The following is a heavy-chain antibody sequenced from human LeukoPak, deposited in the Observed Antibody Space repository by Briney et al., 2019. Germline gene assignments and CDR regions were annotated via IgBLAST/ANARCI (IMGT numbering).Heavy chain of an antibody. Sequence: GGSLRLSCAASGFTFSSYGMLWVRQAPGKGLEWLALIWFDGSYKYYVDSVKGRFTISRDNSKNTVYLQMNSLRAEDTALYYCARTTAATHGVFDYWGQGTLVTVSS. V-gene: IGHV3-33*01. CDR3: ARTTAATHGVFDY. CDR1: GFTFSSYG. D-gene: IGHD2-15*01. CDR2: IWFDGSYK. J-gene: IGHJ4*02.